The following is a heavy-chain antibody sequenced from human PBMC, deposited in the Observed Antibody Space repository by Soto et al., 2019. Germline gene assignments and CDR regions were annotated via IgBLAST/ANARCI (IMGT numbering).Heavy chain of an antibody. J-gene: IGHJ5*02. D-gene: IGHD6-13*01. CDR1: GYNFATHW. CDR3: ARPQTVAAAGPDWFDL. V-gene: IGHV5-51*03. CDR2: IYPGDSDT. Sequence: EVQLVQSGAEVKKPGESLKISCKGSGYNFATHWIAWVRQMPGKGLERMGVIYPGDSDTRYSPSFQGQVTISADTSISPAYLQWGSLQASDTAMYYCARPQTVAAAGPDWFDLWGQGTLVTVSS.